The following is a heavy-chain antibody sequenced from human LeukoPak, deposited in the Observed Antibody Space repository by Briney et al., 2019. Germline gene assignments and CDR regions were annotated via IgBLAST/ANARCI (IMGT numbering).Heavy chain of an antibody. V-gene: IGHV1-18*01. CDR3: ARGLLVGGSGSEHDY. CDR1: GYTFTSYG. D-gene: IGHD3-10*01. CDR2: SSAYNGNT. Sequence: GASVKVSCKASGYTFTSYGISWVRQAPGQGLEWMGWSSAYNGNTNYAQKLQGRVTMTTDTSTSTAYMELSSLRSEDTAVYYCARGLLVGGSGSEHDYWGQGTLVTVSS. J-gene: IGHJ4*02.